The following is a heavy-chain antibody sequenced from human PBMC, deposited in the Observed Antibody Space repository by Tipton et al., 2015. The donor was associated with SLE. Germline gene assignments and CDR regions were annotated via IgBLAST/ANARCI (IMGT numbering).Heavy chain of an antibody. D-gene: IGHD3-16*01. J-gene: IGHJ4*02. V-gene: IGHV4-30-2*01. CDR2: IYHSGGT. CDR3: ARVAVGDFDY. CDR1: GGSISSGGYS. Sequence: LRLSCAVSGGSISSGGYSWSWIRQPPGKGLEWIGYIYHSGGTYYNPSLKSRVTISVDRSKNQFSLKLSSVTAADTAVYYCARVAVGDFDYWGQGTLVTVSS.